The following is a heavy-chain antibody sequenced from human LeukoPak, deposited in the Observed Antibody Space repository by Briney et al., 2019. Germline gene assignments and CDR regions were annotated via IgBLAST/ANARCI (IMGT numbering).Heavy chain of an antibody. Sequence: ASVKVPCKASGGTFSSYAISWVRQAPGQGLEWMGGIIPIFGTANYAQKFQGRVTITADKSTSTAYMELSSLRSEDTAVYYCARAHAMAHNWFDPWGQGTLVTVSS. V-gene: IGHV1-69*06. CDR3: ARAHAMAHNWFDP. CDR2: IIPIFGTA. D-gene: IGHD5-18*01. J-gene: IGHJ5*02. CDR1: GGTFSSYA.